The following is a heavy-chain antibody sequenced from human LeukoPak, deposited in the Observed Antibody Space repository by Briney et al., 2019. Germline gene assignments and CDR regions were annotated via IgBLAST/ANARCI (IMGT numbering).Heavy chain of an antibody. J-gene: IGHJ4*02. CDR1: GYTFTSYA. Sequence: ASVKVSCKASGYTFTSYAMNWVRQAPGQGLEWMGWINTNTGNPTYAQGFTGRFVFSLDTSVSTAYLQISSLKAEDTAVYCCARGGDHQQLPNFDYWGQGTLVTVSS. CDR2: INTNTGNP. V-gene: IGHV7-4-1*02. CDR3: ARGGDHQQLPNFDY. D-gene: IGHD6-13*01.